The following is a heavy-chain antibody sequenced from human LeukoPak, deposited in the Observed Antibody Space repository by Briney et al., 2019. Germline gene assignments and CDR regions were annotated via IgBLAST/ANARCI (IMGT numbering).Heavy chain of an antibody. CDR1: GFTFSRHA. J-gene: IGHJ4*02. Sequence: GGSLRLSCAASGFTFSRHAMSWIRQAPGKGLEWVSTTGLNSVNTLCAESVQGRFSISRDNSKNTLDLQMDNLRVDDTAVYYCAKGDDIGKHPTRAYYFDTWGQGTLVTVSS. D-gene: IGHD5-24*01. CDR3: AKGDDIGKHPTRAYYFDT. V-gene: IGHV3-23*01. CDR2: TGLNSVNT.